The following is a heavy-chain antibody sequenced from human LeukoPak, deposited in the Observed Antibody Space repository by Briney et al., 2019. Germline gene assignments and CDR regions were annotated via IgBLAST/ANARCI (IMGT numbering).Heavy chain of an antibody. Sequence: GASVKVSCKASGYTFTGYYMHWVRQAPGQWLEWMGRINPNSGGTNYAQKFQGRVTMTRDTSISTAYMELSRLRSDDTAVYYCARDDYSSGYYLDYWGQGTLVTVSS. CDR2: INPNSGGT. CDR1: GYTFTGYY. CDR3: ARDDYSSGYYLDY. J-gene: IGHJ4*02. V-gene: IGHV1-2*06. D-gene: IGHD3-22*01.